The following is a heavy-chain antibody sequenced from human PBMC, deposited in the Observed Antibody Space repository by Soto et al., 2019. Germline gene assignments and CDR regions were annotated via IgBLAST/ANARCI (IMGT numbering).Heavy chain of an antibody. D-gene: IGHD6-6*01. CDR2: NYYSGIT. CDR3: ARGSSIAGLYYGMDV. J-gene: IGHJ6*02. Sequence: QVQLQESGPGLVKPSQTLSLTCTVSGGSISSGGYYWTWIRQHPGKGLEWIGYNYYSGITYYNPSLKSRVTISLDTSKNQFSPMLSSVTAADTAVYYCARGSSIAGLYYGMDVWGQGTTVTVSS. CDR1: GGSISSGGYY. V-gene: IGHV4-31*03.